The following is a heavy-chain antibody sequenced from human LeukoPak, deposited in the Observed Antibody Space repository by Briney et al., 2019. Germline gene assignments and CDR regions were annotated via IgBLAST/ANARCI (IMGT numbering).Heavy chain of an antibody. CDR3: ATRPEYNWTDGSAFDI. Sequence: GASVKVSCKASGGTFSSYAISWVRQAPGQGLEWMGGIIPIFGTANYAHKFQGRVTITADESTSTAYMELSSLRSEDTAVYYCATRPEYNWTDGSAFDIWGQGTMVTVSS. CDR1: GGTFSSYA. J-gene: IGHJ3*02. V-gene: IGHV1-69*13. CDR2: IIPIFGTA. D-gene: IGHD1-20*01.